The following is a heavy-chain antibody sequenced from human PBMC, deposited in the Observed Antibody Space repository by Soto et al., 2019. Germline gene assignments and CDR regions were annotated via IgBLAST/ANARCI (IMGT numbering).Heavy chain of an antibody. CDR2: IIPISDTT. V-gene: IGHV1-69*01. D-gene: IGHD2-2*01. CDR3: ARSQGSSTSLEIYYYYYYGMDV. Sequence: QVPLVQSGAEVKKPGSSVKVSCKASGGTFSSYAISWVRRAPGQGLEWMGGIIPISDTTNYAQKFQGRVTITADESTSTAYMELSSLRSEDTAVYYCARSQGSSTSLEIYYYYYYGMDVWGQGTTVTVSS. J-gene: IGHJ6*02. CDR1: GGTFSSYA.